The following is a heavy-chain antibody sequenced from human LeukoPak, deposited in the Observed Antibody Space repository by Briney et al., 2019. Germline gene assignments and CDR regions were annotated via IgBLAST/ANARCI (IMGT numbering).Heavy chain of an antibody. CDR2: IKQDGSEK. CDR1: GFTFSSYW. V-gene: IGHV3-7*01. D-gene: IGHD5-12*01. Sequence: GGSLRLSCAASGFTFSSYWVSWVRQAPGKGLEWVANIKQDGSEKYYVDSVKGRFTISRDNAKNSLYLQMNSLRAEDTAVYYCASDSGYERTPPFDYWGQGTLVTVSS. CDR3: ASDSGYERTPPFDY. J-gene: IGHJ4*02.